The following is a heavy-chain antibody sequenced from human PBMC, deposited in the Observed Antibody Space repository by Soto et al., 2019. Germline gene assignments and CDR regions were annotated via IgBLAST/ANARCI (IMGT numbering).Heavy chain of an antibody. V-gene: IGHV4-59*01. D-gene: IGHD2-2*01. CDR1: GASISSSY. J-gene: IGHJ4*01. Sequence: SETLSLTCTVSGASISSSYWSWIRQPPGKGLEWIGYIFHSGTTNYNPSLKSRVTISVDTSRNQFSLNLSYLTTADTAVYFCSRGGNRYSSTSPGVGGFDYWGHGTLVTVSS. CDR2: IFHSGTT. CDR3: SRGGNRYSSTSPGVGGFDY.